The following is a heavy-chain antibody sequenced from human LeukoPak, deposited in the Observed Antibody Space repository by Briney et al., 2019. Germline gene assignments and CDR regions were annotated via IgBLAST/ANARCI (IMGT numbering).Heavy chain of an antibody. CDR1: GFTFSSYA. CDR3: ARDPLRWPNTYFDY. Sequence: GVSLRLSCAASGFTFSSYAMHWVRQAPGKGLEWVAVISYDGSNKYYADSVKGRFTISRDNSKNTLYLQMNSLRAEDTAVYYCARDPLRWPNTYFDYWGQGTLVTVSS. V-gene: IGHV3-30-3*01. J-gene: IGHJ4*02. CDR2: ISYDGSNK. D-gene: IGHD4-23*01.